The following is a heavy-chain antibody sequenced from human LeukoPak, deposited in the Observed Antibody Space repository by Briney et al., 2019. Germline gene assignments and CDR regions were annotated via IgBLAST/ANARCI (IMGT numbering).Heavy chain of an antibody. CDR2: ISSSSSTI. D-gene: IGHD1-26*01. V-gene: IGHV3-11*04. CDR1: GFTFSDYY. J-gene: IGHJ3*02. CDR3: ARVNTTPAPAGNI. Sequence: PGGSLRLSCAASGFTFSDYYMSWIRQAPGKGLEWVSYISSSSSTIYYADSVKGRFTISRDNAKNSLYLQMNSLRDEDTAVYYCARVNTTPAPAGNIWGQGTMVTVSS.